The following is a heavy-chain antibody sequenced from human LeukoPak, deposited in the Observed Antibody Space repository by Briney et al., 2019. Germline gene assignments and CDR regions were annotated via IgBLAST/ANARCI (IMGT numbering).Heavy chain of an antibody. V-gene: IGHV4-39*07. J-gene: IGHJ6*03. D-gene: IGHD7-27*01. CDR3: AGVHSGEDYYYYYMDV. Sequence: SETLSLTCTVSGGSISSSSYYWGWIRQPPGKGLEWIGGIYYSGSTYYNPSLKSRVTISVDTSKNQFSLKLSSVTAADTAVYYCAGVHSGEDYYYYYMDVWGKGTTVTVSS. CDR2: IYYSGST. CDR1: GGSISSSSYY.